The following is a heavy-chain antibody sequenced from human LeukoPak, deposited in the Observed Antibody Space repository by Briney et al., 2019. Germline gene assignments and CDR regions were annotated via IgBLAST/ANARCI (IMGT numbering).Heavy chain of an antibody. CDR2: VYTSGTP. J-gene: IGHJ6*03. V-gene: IGHV4-61*02. Sequence: SETLSLTCTVSGASISSGNYYWSWIRQPAGKGLEWIGRVYTSGTPTYNPSLKGRVSMSVDTSRNQFFLRLNSVTAADTALYYCVRDTRYDMDVWGKGTTVTVSS. CDR1: GASISSGNYY. CDR3: VRDTRYDMDV.